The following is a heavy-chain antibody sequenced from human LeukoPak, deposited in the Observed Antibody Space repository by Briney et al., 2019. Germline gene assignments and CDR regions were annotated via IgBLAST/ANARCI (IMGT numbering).Heavy chain of an antibody. Sequence: GGSLRLSCAASGFTFSSYSMNWVRQAPGKGLEWVSYISTSGSTIYYADSVKGRFTISRDNAKNSLYLQMNSLRAEDTAVYYCARYSGSYSSWGQGTLVTVSS. CDR2: ISTSGSTI. CDR3: ARYSGSYSS. V-gene: IGHV3-48*04. J-gene: IGHJ5*02. CDR1: GFTFSSYS. D-gene: IGHD3-10*01.